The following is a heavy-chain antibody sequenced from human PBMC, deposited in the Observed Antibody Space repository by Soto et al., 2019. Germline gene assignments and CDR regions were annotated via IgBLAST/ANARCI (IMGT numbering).Heavy chain of an antibody. D-gene: IGHD1-26*01. J-gene: IGHJ6*02. V-gene: IGHV1-3*01. CDR2: INAGNGNT. CDR3: ARGLLRYYYYGMDV. Sequence: ASVKVSCKASGYTLTSYAMHWVRQAHGQRLEWMGWINAGNGNTKYSQKFQGRVTITRDTSASTAYMELSSLRSEDTAVYYCARGLLRYYYYGMDVWGQGTTVTVSS. CDR1: GYTLTSYA.